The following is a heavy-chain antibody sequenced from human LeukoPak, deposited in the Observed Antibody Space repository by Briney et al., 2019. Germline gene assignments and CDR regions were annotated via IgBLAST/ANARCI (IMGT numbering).Heavy chain of an antibody. J-gene: IGHJ4*02. D-gene: IGHD6-13*01. CDR2: IHSTGNP. Sequence: SETLSLTCTIFGGSINSHFWSWIRQPAGKGLEWIGRIHSTGNPNYNPSLRSRVSMSVDTSNNRFSLRLSSVTAADTAVYYCARDWYPNTVGRYFDFWGQGILVTVSS. V-gene: IGHV4-4*07. CDR3: ARDWYPNTVGRYFDF. CDR1: GGSINSHF.